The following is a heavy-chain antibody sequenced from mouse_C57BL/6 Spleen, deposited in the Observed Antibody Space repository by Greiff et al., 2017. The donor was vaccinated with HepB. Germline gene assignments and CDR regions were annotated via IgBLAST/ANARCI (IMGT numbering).Heavy chain of an antibody. CDR2: INPNNGGT. CDR3: ARSRGYYGSYYFDY. D-gene: IGHD1-1*01. Sequence: EVQLQQSGPELVKPGASVKISCKASGYTFTDYYMNWVKQSHGKSLEWIGDINPNNGGTSYNQKFKGKATLTVDKSSSTAYMELRSLTSEDSAVYYCARSRGYYGSYYFDYWGQGTTLTVSS. V-gene: IGHV1-26*01. J-gene: IGHJ2*01. CDR1: GYTFTDYY.